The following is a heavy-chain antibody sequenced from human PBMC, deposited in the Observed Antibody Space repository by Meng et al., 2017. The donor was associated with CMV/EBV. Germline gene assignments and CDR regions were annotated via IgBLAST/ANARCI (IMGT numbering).Heavy chain of an antibody. CDR1: GFTFEDYG. V-gene: IGHV3-20*01. J-gene: IGHJ5*02. CDR3: ARGSSGSYVRGWFDP. CDR2: INWNGGST. Sequence: SGFTFEDYGMSWVRQAPGKGLEWVSGINWNGGSTGYADSVKGRFTISRDNAKNSLYLQMNSLRAEDTALYHCARGSSGSYVRGWFDPWGQGTLVTVSS. D-gene: IGHD1-26*01.